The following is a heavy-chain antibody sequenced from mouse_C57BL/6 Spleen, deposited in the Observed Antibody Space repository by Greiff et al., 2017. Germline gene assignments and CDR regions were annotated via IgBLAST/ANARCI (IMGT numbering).Heavy chain of an antibody. Sequence: EVQLVESGPGLVKPSQSLSLTCSVTGYSITSGYYWNWIRQFPGNKLEWMGYISYDGSNNYNPSLKNRISITRDTSKNQFFLKLNSVTTEDTATYYCARGGSDWYFDVWGTGT. CDR3: ARGGSDWYFDV. CDR1: GYSITSGYY. J-gene: IGHJ1*03. V-gene: IGHV3-6*01. CDR2: ISYDGSN.